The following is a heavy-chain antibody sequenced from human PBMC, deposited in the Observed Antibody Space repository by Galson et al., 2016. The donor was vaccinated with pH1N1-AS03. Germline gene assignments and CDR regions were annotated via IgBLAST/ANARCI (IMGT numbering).Heavy chain of an antibody. CDR3: ARHHNVIVVGEGWYYDHGVDV. Sequence: SETLSLTCAVSGYSISSGYYWDWNRQPPGKGLEWIGSVGHVGHTFYNPSPKSRITIAQHASENQISLKMSTMTAADTAIYYCARHHNVIVVGEGWYYDHGVDVWGQGTTVTVSS. J-gene: IGHJ6*02. CDR1: GYSISSGYY. V-gene: IGHV4-38-2*01. D-gene: IGHD1-26*01. CDR2: VGHVGHT.